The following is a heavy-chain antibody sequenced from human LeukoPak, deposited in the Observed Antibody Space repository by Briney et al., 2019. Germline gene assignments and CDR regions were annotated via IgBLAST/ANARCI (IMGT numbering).Heavy chain of an antibody. V-gene: IGHV1-8*01. D-gene: IGHD3-10*01. CDR2: MNPNSGNT. CDR1: GYTFTSYD. Sequence: ASVKVSCKASGYTFTSYDINWVRQATGQGLEWMGWMNPNSGNTGYAQKFQGRITLTRDTSISTAYMELSSLTSEDTAVYYCARGPILVRGVIMADSVGGLDVWGQGTTVTVSS. J-gene: IGHJ6*02. CDR3: ARGPILVRGVIMADSVGGLDV.